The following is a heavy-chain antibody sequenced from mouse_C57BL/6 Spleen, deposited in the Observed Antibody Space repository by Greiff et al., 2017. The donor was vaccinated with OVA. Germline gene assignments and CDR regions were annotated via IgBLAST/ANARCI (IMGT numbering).Heavy chain of an antibody. CDR3: ARSASTYDFDY. CDR2: IYPGSGNT. D-gene: IGHD5-1*01. CDR1: GYTFTDYY. V-gene: IGHV1-76*01. Sequence: VQLQQSGAELVRPGASVKLSCKASGYTFTDYYINWVKQRPGQGLEWIARIYPGSGNTYYNEKFKGKATLTAEKSSSTAYMQLSSLTSEDSAVYFCARSASTYDFDYWGQGTTLTVSS. J-gene: IGHJ2*01.